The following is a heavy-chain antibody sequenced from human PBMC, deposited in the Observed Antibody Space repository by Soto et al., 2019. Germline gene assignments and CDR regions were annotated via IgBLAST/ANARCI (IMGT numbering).Heavy chain of an antibody. CDR1: GFTFSSYA. Sequence: EVQLVESGGGLVQPGGSLRLSCAASGFTFSSYALHWVRQAPGEGLEYVSTIRGNGGSTYYANSVKGRFTISRDNSKNTLYLQMGSLRAEDMGVYFCAREVVAATYDYWGQGTLVTVSS. D-gene: IGHD2-15*01. V-gene: IGHV3-64*01. CDR3: AREVVAATYDY. J-gene: IGHJ4*02. CDR2: IRGNGGST.